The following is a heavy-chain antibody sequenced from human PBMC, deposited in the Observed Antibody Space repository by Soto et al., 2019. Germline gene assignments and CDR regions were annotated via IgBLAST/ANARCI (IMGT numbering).Heavy chain of an antibody. Sequence: AETLSLTCTVSGGSISSYYWSWIRQPAGKGLEWIWRIYTSGSTNYNPSLKSRVTMSVDTSKNQFSLKLSSVTAADTAVYYCARDTAVTNYYYGMDVWGQGTTVTVSS. CDR2: IYTSGST. V-gene: IGHV4-4*07. CDR1: GGSISSYY. J-gene: IGHJ6*02. CDR3: ARDTAVTNYYYGMDV. D-gene: IGHD4-17*01.